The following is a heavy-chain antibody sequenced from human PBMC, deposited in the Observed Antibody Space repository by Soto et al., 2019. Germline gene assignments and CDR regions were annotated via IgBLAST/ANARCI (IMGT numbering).Heavy chain of an antibody. Sequence: GGSLRLSCAASGLTFSDYGMHWVRQAPGKGLEWVAAVSYDGSKAYYVDSVEGRFTISRDNSKNTLYLQMNSLRAEDTAVYFCAKGFTGYINVWYRFDYWGQGTLVTVSS. CDR3: AKGFTGYINVWYRFDY. CDR2: VSYDGSKA. D-gene: IGHD3-16*01. J-gene: IGHJ4*02. CDR1: GLTFSDYG. V-gene: IGHV3-30*18.